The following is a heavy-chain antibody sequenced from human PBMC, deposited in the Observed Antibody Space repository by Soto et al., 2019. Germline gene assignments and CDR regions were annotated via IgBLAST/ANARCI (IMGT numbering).Heavy chain of an antibody. V-gene: IGHV1-46*01. J-gene: IGHJ6*02. CDR1: GYSFTSYY. Sequence: ASVKVSCKASGYSFTSYYMHCVRQAPGQGLEWMGIINPSGGSTSYAQKFQGRVTMTRDTSTSTVYMELSSLRSEDTAVYYCARIFEGGRETDFWSDSYYYGMDVWGQGTTVTVSS. D-gene: IGHD3-3*01. CDR2: INPSGGST. CDR3: ARIFEGGRETDFWSDSYYYGMDV.